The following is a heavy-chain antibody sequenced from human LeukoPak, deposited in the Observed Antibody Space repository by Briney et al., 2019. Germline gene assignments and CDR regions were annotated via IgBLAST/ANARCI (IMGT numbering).Heavy chain of an antibody. D-gene: IGHD3-22*01. CDR3: TRPVNYYDGGLVLGAFDI. V-gene: IGHV4-59*08. Sequence: SETLSLTCTVSGGSIRTYYWSWIRQPPGKGLEWIGYIYYSGSPKYNPSLKSRVTISLDTSKNQFSLKLSSVTAADTAVYYCTRPVNYYDGGLVLGAFDIWGQGTMVTVSS. CDR2: IYYSGSP. CDR1: GGSIRTYY. J-gene: IGHJ3*02.